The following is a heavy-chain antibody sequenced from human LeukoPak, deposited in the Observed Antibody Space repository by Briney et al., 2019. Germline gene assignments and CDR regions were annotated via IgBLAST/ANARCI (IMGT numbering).Heavy chain of an antibody. CDR1: GGSFSGYY. V-gene: IGHV4-34*01. CDR3: ARGPRRDGYNRKVNFDY. Sequence: SETRSLTGAVYGGSFSGYYWSWIPKPPGKALEGIGEINHSGRTNYKPSLKSPVTISVPTSKYQFSLKLGSVTAPHTAAYYCARGPRRDGYNRKVNFDYWGQGTLVTVSS. D-gene: IGHD5-24*01. CDR2: INHSGRT. J-gene: IGHJ4*02.